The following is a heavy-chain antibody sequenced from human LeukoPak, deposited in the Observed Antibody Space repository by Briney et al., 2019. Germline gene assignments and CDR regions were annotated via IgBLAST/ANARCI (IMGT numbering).Heavy chain of an antibody. CDR3: ARIAVTDFYDILTGYLSGGY. CDR2: ISYDGSNK. CDR1: GFTFSSYA. D-gene: IGHD3-9*01. V-gene: IGHV3-30-3*01. J-gene: IGHJ4*02. Sequence: GGSLRLSRAASGFTFSSYAMHWVRQAPGKGLEWVAVISYDGSNKYYADSVKGRFTISRDNSKNTLYLQMNSLRAEDTAVYYCARIAVTDFYDILTGYLSGGYWGQGTLVTVSS.